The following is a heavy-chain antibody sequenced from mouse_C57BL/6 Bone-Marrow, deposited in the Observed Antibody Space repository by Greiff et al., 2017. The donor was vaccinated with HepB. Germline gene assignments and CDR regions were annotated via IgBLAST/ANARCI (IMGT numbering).Heavy chain of an antibody. CDR2: ISSGSSTI. CDR1: GFTFSDYG. V-gene: IGHV5-17*01. J-gene: IGHJ2*01. D-gene: IGHD2-4*01. CDR3: ARHGDYGDY. Sequence: EVKLVESGGGLVKPGGSLKLSCAASGFTFSDYGMHWVRQAPEKGLEWVAYISSGSSTIYYADTVKGRFTISRDNAKNTLFLQMTSLRSEDTAMYYCARHGDYGDYWGQGTTLTVSS.